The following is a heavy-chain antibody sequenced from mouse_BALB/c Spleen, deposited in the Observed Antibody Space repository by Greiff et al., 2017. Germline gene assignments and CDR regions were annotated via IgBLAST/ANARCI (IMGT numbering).Heavy chain of an antibody. J-gene: IGHJ2*01. CDR1: GYTFTSYW. D-gene: IGHD1-1*01. CDR3: ARSGYYGTFDY. CDR2: INPSNGRT. V-gene: IGHV1S81*02. Sequence: QVQLKQPGAELVKPGASVKLSCKASGYTFTSYWMHWVKQRPGQGLEWIGEINPSNGRTNYNEKFKGKATLTTDKSSSTAYMQLSRLTSEDSAVYFCARSGYYGTFDYWGQGTTLTVSS.